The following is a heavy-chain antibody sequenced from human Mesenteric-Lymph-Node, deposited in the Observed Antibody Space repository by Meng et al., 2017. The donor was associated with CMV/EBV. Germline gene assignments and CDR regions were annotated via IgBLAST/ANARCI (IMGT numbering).Heavy chain of an antibody. CDR1: GFTFNDYY. CDR2: ISHSGGSI. CDR3: AKVVMRSPDGAFDV. Sequence: GGSLRLSCAASGFTFNDYYMSRVRQAPGKGLEWVSYISHSGGSIYYADSLKGRFTISRDNAKNSLYLQMNRLRAEDTAVYYCAKVVMRSPDGAFDVWGQGTVVTVSS. D-gene: IGHD3-16*02. V-gene: IGHV3-11*01. J-gene: IGHJ3*01.